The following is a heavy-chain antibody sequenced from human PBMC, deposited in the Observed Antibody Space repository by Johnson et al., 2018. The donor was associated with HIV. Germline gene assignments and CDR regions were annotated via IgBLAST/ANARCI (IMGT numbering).Heavy chain of an antibody. J-gene: IGHJ3*02. D-gene: IGHD2-15*01. CDR1: GFTISTKY. CDR3: TTDLIVVIPIGAFDI. CDR2: ISIGGSP. Sequence: VQLVESGGGLVQPGGSLRLSCAASGFTISTKYFNWVRQAPGKGLEWVSVISIGGSPYYADSVQGRFTISRDNSKNTLYLQMNSLKTEDSAVYYCTTDLIVVIPIGAFDIWGQGTMVTVSS. V-gene: IGHV3-66*02.